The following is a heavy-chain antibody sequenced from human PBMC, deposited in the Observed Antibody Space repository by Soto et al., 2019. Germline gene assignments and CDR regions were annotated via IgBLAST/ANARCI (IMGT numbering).Heavy chain of an antibody. J-gene: IGHJ4*02. V-gene: IGHV1-2*04. CDR1: GYTFTGYY. Sequence: ASVKVSCKASGYTFTGYYMHWVRQAPGQGLEWMGWINPNSGGTNYAQKFQGWVTMTRDTSISTAYMELSRLRSDDTAVYYCARGKNFDWLLYYFDYWGQGTLVTVSS. D-gene: IGHD3-9*01. CDR2: INPNSGGT. CDR3: ARGKNFDWLLYYFDY.